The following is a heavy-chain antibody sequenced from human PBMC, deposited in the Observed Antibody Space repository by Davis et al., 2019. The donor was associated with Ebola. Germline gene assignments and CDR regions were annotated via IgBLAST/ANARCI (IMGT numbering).Heavy chain of an antibody. Sequence: SVKVSCKASGFTFTRSAMQWVRQARGQRLEWIGWIVVGSGNTNYAQKFQERVTITRDMSTSTAYMELSSLRSEDTAVYYCARASYGSGTYYTTVHFDYWGQGTLVPVSS. J-gene: IGHJ4*02. D-gene: IGHD3-10*01. CDR2: IVVGSGNT. CDR3: ARASYGSGTYYTTVHFDY. V-gene: IGHV1-58*02. CDR1: GFTFTRSA.